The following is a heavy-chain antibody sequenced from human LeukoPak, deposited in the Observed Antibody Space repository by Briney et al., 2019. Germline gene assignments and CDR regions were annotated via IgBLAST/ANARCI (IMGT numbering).Heavy chain of an antibody. CDR3: ARAYCYYDSSGHFDY. CDR1: GGTFSSYA. D-gene: IGHD3-22*01. J-gene: IGHJ4*02. CDR2: IIPIFGTA. Sequence: SVKVSCKASGGTFSSYAISWVRQAPGQGLEWMGGIIPIFGTANYAQKFQGRVTITADESTSTAYMELSSLRSEDTAVYYCARAYCYYDSSGHFDYWGQGTLVTVSS. V-gene: IGHV1-69*01.